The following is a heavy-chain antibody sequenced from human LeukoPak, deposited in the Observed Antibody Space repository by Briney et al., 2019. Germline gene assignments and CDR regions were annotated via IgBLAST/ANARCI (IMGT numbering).Heavy chain of an antibody. CDR3: AREYYGSGSYYRGGYFDY. Sequence: ASVKVSCKASGYTFTGYYMHWVRQAPGQGLEWMGWINPNSGGTNYAQKFQGWVTMTRDTSISTAYMELSRLRSDDTAVYYCAREYYGSGSYYRGGYFDYWGQGTLVTVSS. J-gene: IGHJ4*02. CDR2: INPNSGGT. D-gene: IGHD3-10*01. V-gene: IGHV1-2*04. CDR1: GYTFTGYY.